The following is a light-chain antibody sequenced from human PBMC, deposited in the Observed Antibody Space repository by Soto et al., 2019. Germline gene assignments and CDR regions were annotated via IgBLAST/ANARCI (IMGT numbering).Light chain of an antibody. CDR3: QQRSNWPPWT. J-gene: IGKJ1*01. CDR1: QSVSTY. V-gene: IGKV3-11*01. CDR2: DAV. Sequence: EIVLTQSPATLSLSPGERATLSCRASQSVSTYLAWYQQKPGQVPRLVIYDAVNRAAGIPARFSGGGSGTDLTLTISSLEPEDFAVYYCQQRSNWPPWTFGQGTRVEIK.